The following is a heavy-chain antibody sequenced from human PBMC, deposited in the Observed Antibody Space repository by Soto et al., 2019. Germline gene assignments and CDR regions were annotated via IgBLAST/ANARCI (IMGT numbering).Heavy chain of an antibody. J-gene: IGHJ3*02. V-gene: IGHV4-34*01. CDR3: ARGRPPNFFYDSRGAKDAFAI. D-gene: IGHD3-22*01. Sequence: SETLSLTCAVYGGSFSGYYWSCIRQPPGKGLEWIGEINHSGSTNYNPSLKSRVTISVDTSKNQFSLKLSSVTAADTAVYYCARGRPPNFFYDSRGAKDAFAIWGQGTMVTVSS. CDR2: INHSGST. CDR1: GGSFSGYY.